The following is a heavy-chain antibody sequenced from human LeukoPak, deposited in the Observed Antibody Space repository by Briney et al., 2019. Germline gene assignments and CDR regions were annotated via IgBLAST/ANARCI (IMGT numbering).Heavy chain of an antibody. Sequence: SETLSLTCTVSGGSISSGDYYWSWIRQPPGKGLEWIGYIYYTGNTYYNPSLKSRLTMSVDTSKNHFSLKLTSVTAADTAVYYCARDDLGGLQFDPWGQGTLVTVSS. CDR3: ARDDLGGLQFDP. CDR2: IYYTGNT. V-gene: IGHV4-30-4*01. J-gene: IGHJ5*02. CDR1: GGSISSGDYY. D-gene: IGHD3-16*01.